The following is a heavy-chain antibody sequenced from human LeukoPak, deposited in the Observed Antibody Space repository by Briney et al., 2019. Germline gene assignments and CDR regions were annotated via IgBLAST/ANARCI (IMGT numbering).Heavy chain of an antibody. CDR3: ARDLRWELRERYYYYYYYMDV. V-gene: IGHV4-38-2*02. CDR1: GYSISSGYY. Sequence: PSETLSLTCTVSGYSISSGYYWGWIRQPPGKGLKWIGSIYHSGSTYYNPSLKSRVTISVDTSKNQFSLKPSSVTAADTAVYYCARDLRWELRERYYYYYYYMDVWGKGTTVTVSS. J-gene: IGHJ6*03. D-gene: IGHD1-26*01. CDR2: IYHSGST.